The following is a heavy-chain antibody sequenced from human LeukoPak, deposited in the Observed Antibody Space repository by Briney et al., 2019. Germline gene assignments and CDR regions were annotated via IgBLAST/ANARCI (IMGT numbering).Heavy chain of an antibody. CDR2: IKQEGSEK. Sequence: GGSLRLSCAASGFTFSTYRMSWVRQAPGKGQEWVANIKQEGSEKPYADSVKCRFTISRDNAKNSLYLQMSSLRAEDTAVYYCTRVEETATTAAIIRKYSYYYYYMDVWGKGNTVTVSS. D-gene: IGHD4-11*01. J-gene: IGHJ6*03. CDR3: TRVEETATTAAIIRKYSYYYYYMDV. CDR1: GFTFSTYR. V-gene: IGHV3-7*01.